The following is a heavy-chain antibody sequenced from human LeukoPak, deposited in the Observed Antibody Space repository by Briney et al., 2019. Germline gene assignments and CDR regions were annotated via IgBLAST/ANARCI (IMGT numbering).Heavy chain of an antibody. J-gene: IGHJ4*02. V-gene: IGHV3-53*01. D-gene: IGHD3-22*01. CDR1: GFTVSRNY. CDR3: ARTSGYPYNFDN. Sequence: GGCLRLSCAASGFTVSRNYMTWVRQAPGKGLEWVSVIYSGGATYYADSVKGRFTISRDNSKITLYLQMNSLRAEDTAVYYCARTSGYPYNFDNWGQGTLVTVS. CDR2: IYSGGAT.